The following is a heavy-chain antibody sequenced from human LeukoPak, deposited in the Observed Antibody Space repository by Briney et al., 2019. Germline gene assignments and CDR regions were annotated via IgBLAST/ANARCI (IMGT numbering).Heavy chain of an antibody. Sequence: TGGSLRLSCAASGFTFGSYNMNWVRQAPGKGLEWVSYISSSGSTIYYADSVKGRFTISRDNAKNSLYLQMNSLRAEDTAVYYCAELGITMIGGVWGKGTTVTISS. CDR3: AELGITMIGGV. CDR1: GFTFGSYN. V-gene: IGHV3-48*03. CDR2: ISSSGSTI. J-gene: IGHJ6*04. D-gene: IGHD3-10*02.